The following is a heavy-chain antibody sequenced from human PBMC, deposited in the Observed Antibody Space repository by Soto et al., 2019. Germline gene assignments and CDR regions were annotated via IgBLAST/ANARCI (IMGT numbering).Heavy chain of an antibody. J-gene: IGHJ4*02. CDR3: AKLLVLEWDIPDSDY. CDR2: IPYDGSHT. D-gene: IGHD3-3*01. V-gene: IGHV3-30*18. Sequence: QVQLVESGGGVVQPGTSLRLSCVASGFSFNKYGLHWVRQAPGKGLEWVAVIPYDGSHTYYGDSVEGRFTISRDNSKNTLYLQMNSLRPEDTAVYYCAKLLVLEWDIPDSDYWGQGTLVSVSS. CDR1: GFSFNKYG.